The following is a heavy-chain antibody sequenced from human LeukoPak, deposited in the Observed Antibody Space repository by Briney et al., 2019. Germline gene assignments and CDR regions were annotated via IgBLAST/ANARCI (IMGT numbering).Heavy chain of an antibody. CDR2: INPGGGST. D-gene: IGHD3-22*01. Sequence: GASVKVSCKASGYTFTSYYIRWVRQAPGQGLEWMGIINPGGGSTSYAQKFQGRVTMTRDTSTSTVYVELSSLRSEDTAVYYCARDREWGPEDYYDGWGQGTLVTVSS. CDR1: GYTFTSYY. CDR3: ARDREWGPEDYYDG. J-gene: IGHJ4*02. V-gene: IGHV1-46*01.